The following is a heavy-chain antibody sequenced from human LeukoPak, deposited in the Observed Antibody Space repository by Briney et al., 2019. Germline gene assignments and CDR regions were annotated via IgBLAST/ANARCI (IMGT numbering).Heavy chain of an antibody. D-gene: IGHD4-17*01. CDR2: IYYSGST. V-gene: IGHV4-30-4*01. CDR1: GGSLSSGDYY. CDR3: ARGSTTVTTWAFDI. J-gene: IGHJ3*02. Sequence: SQTLSLTCTVSGGSLSSGDYYWSWIRQPPGKGLEWIGYIYYSGSTYYNPSLKSRVTISVDTSKNQFSLKLSSVTAADTAVYYCARGSTTVTTWAFDIWGQGTMVTVSS.